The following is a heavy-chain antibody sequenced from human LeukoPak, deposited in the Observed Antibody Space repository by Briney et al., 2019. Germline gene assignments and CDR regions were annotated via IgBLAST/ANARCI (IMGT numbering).Heavy chain of an antibody. D-gene: IGHD1-1*01. CDR1: GITVSNNY. CDR3: GRNIQLDPWGAFDI. V-gene: IGHV3-53*01. J-gene: IGHJ3*02. Sequence: PGGSLRLSCAASGITVSNNYIAWVRQAPGKGLEWVSVLYPGGSTYYPDSVKGRFTFSRDNSKNTLYLQMTSLRAEDTTVYYCGRNIQLDPWGAFDIWGQGTMVTVSS. CDR2: LYPGGST.